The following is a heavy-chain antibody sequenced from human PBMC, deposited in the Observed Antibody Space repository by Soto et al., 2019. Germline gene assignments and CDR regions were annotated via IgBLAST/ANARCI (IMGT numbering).Heavy chain of an antibody. CDR1: RETFTSYY. D-gene: IGHD1-26*01. CDR3: ARPSGGNFGIIIEGTNWFAP. CDR2: INPHGGST. Sequence: ASLKVSCKAPRETFTSYYINCVRQAPGQGLEWMGVINPHGGSTAYAQKFKGRVTLTRDTSASTVYMEVSSLTSEDTAMYYCARPSGGNFGIIIEGTNWFAPWGQGTLVTVSS. J-gene: IGHJ5*02. V-gene: IGHV1-46*01.